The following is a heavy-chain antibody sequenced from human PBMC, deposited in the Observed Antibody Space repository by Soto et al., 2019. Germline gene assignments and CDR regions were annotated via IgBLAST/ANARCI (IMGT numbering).Heavy chain of an antibody. J-gene: IGHJ5*02. CDR2: IYFSGTT. CDR3: ARRDRSGFSYWLDT. D-gene: IGHD3-22*01. Sequence: SETLSLTCTVSGGPISSGGYYWSWIRQHPGKGLEWIGTIYFSGTTYYNPSLKSRVTISVDTSKSQFSLKLSSVTAADTAVYYCARRDRSGFSYWLDTWGQGTLVTVSS. V-gene: IGHV4-31*03. CDR1: GGPISSGGYY.